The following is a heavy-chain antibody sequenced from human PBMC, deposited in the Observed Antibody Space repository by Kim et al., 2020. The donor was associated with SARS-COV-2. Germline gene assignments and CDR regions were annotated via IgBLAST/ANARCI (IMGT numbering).Heavy chain of an antibody. J-gene: IGHJ4*02. D-gene: IGHD3-10*01. V-gene: IGHV3-11*06. CDR3: ARGDRGRFDY. Sequence: TNYADSVKGRFTISRDNAKNSLYLQMTSLRAEDTGVYYCARGDRGRFDYWGQGTLVTVSS. CDR2: T.